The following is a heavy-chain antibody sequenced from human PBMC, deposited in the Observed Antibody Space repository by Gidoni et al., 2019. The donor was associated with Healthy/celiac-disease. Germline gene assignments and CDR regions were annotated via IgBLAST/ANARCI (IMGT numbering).Heavy chain of an antibody. Sequence: EVQLVASGGGLVQHGGSLRLSCAAPGFTFSSYDRHWVRHATGKGLEWVSSIGSAGDSYYPGSVKGRFTISRENAKNSLYLQMNSLRAGDTAVYYCARELWFGEYGMDVWGQGTTVTVSS. CDR3: ARELWFGEYGMDV. J-gene: IGHJ6*02. CDR1: GFTFSSYD. CDR2: IGSAGDS. D-gene: IGHD3-10*01. V-gene: IGHV3-13*04.